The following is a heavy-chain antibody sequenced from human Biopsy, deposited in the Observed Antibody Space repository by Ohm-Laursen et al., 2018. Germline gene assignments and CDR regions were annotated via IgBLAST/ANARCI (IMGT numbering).Heavy chain of an antibody. CDR2: IVPVLGHL. CDR1: GGSSSNYA. J-gene: IGHJ4*02. V-gene: IGHV1-69*04. CDR3: VLASFDY. Sequence: ASVKVSCKASGGSSSNYAFSWVRQAPGQGLEWVGRIVPVLGHLNYAQRFQGRVSITADKSTSYVFMELSRLTSEDTAVYYCVLASFDYWGQGTLVTVPS.